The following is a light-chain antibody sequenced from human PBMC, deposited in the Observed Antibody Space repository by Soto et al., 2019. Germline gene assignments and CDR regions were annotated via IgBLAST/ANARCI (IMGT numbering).Light chain of an antibody. V-gene: IGKV4-1*01. Sequence: KATLNCKSSQSVFYSPNNKNYLAWYQQKPGQPPKLLLSWASTRESGVPDRFSGSGSGTDFALTISSLQAEDVAVYYCQQYYSNPPLFTFGPGTKVDI. CDR3: QQYYSNPPLFT. J-gene: IGKJ3*01. CDR2: WAS. CDR1: QSVFYSPNNKNY.